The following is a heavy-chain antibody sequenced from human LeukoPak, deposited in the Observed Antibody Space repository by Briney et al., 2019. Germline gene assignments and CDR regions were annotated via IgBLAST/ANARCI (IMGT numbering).Heavy chain of an antibody. CDR3: VRDGVVGASYYFDF. Sequence: PGGSLRLSCAGSGFTFSRYNMNWIRQAPGKGLEWVSSISTSSSFIDYADSVKGRFTISRDNAKDSLHLQMDSLRAEDTAVSYCVRDGVVGASYYFDFWGQGTLVTVSS. D-gene: IGHD1-26*01. CDR2: ISTSSSFI. V-gene: IGHV3-21*01. J-gene: IGHJ4*02. CDR1: GFTFSRYN.